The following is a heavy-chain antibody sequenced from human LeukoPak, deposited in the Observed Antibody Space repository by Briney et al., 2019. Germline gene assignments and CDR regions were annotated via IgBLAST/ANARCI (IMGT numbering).Heavy chain of an antibody. J-gene: IGHJ4*02. Sequence: GGSLRLSCAASGFTFSSYGMSWVRQAPGKGLEWVSAISGSGGSTYYADSVKGRFTISRDNSKNTLYLQMNSLRAEDTAVYYCAKGHYDSSGYYFGYQFDYWGQGTLVTVSS. CDR2: ISGSGGST. V-gene: IGHV3-23*01. D-gene: IGHD3-22*01. CDR3: AKGHYDSSGYYFGYQFDY. CDR1: GFTFSSYG.